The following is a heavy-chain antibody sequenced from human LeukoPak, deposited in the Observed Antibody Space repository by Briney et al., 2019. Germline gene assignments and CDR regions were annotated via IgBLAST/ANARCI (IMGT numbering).Heavy chain of an antibody. V-gene: IGHV3-21*04. CDR2: ISSSSSYI. CDR1: GFTFSSYS. J-gene: IGHJ3*02. D-gene: IGHD3-10*01. Sequence: PGGSLRLSCAASGFTFSSYSMNWVRQAPGKGLEWVSSISSSSSYIYYADSVKGRFTISRDNSRNTLFLQMNSLRAEDTAVYYCASRSPGNAFDIWGQGTMVTVSS. CDR3: ASRSPGNAFDI.